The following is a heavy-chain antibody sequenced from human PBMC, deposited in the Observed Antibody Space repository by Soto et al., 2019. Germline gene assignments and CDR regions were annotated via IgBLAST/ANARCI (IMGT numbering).Heavy chain of an antibody. CDR3: ARERNAMAEYAFDI. CDR2: IWYDGSNK. D-gene: IGHD5-18*01. V-gene: IGHV3-33*01. CDR1: GFTFSSYG. J-gene: IGHJ3*02. Sequence: QVQLVESGGGVVQPGRSLRLSCAASGFTFSSYGMHWVRQAPGKGLEWVAVIWYDGSNKYYADSVKGRFTISRDNSKNGLYLQMNSLRGKHTAVYYCARERNAMAEYAFDIWGQGTTVTLSS.